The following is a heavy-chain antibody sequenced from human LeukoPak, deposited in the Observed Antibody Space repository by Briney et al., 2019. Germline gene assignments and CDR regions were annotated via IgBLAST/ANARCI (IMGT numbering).Heavy chain of an antibody. D-gene: IGHD5-18*01. CDR1: GFTFSSYG. CDR2: ISGSGDST. CDR3: AKGYSYGRFDY. Sequence: GGSLRLSCAASGFTFSSYGMRWVRQAPGKGLEWVSTISGSGDSTDYADSVKGRFTISRDNAKNSLYLQMNSLRAEDTAVYYCAKGYSYGRFDYWGQGTLVTVSS. V-gene: IGHV3-23*01. J-gene: IGHJ4*02.